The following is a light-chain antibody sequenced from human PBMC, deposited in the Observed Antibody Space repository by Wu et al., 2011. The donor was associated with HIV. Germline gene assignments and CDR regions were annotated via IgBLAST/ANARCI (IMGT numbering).Light chain of an antibody. CDR1: QSVSSN. V-gene: IGKV3-20*01. CDR2: GAS. J-gene: IGKJ1*01. Sequence: ETVLTQSPANLSLSPGERATLSCRASQSVSSNLAWYQQKPGQAPRLLIYGASTRATGIPDRFSGSGSGTDFTLTISRLEPEDFAVYYCQQYGSSPAWTFGQGPRWKSN. CDR3: QQYGSSPAWT.